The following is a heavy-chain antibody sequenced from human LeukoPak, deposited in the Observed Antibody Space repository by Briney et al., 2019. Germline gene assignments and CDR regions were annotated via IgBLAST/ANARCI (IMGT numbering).Heavy chain of an antibody. V-gene: IGHV3-74*01. CDR3: ARDVHYGMDV. CDR1: GFTFNRYW. Sequence: PGGSLRPSCAASGFTFNRYWMDWVRQAPGKGLVWVSRITSDGSITRYADSVKGRFTISRDNAKNTLCLQMNSLRAEDTAVYYCARDVHYGMDVWGQGTTVTVSS. CDR2: ITSDGSIT. J-gene: IGHJ6*02.